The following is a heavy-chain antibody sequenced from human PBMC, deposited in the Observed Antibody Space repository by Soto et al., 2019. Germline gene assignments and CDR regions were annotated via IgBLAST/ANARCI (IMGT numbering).Heavy chain of an antibody. J-gene: IGHJ4*02. CDR3: ARGVGAYYFDY. CDR2: IIPICGTT. D-gene: IGHD1-26*01. V-gene: IGHV1-69*01. Sequence: QVQLVQSGAEVKKPGSSVKVSCKASGGTFSTYAITWVRQAPGQGLEWLGGIIPICGTTDYARKFQGRVTITAAESTSTVFIELSSLTSEDTDVYYCARGVGAYYFDYWGQGTLVTVSS. CDR1: GGTFSTYA.